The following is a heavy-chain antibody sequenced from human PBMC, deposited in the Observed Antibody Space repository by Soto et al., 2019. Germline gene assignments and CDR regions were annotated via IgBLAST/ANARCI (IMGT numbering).Heavy chain of an antibody. CDR3: ATGLMGTSGDYYYGMDV. CDR1: GFTFSDHY. V-gene: IGHV3-72*01. D-gene: IGHD1-26*01. J-gene: IGHJ6*02. Sequence: PGGSLRLSCAASGFTFSDHYMDWVRQAPGKGLEWVGRSRNRGNSYTTEYAASVKGRFTISRDNSKKSLYLQMSSLKTEDTAVYYCATGLMGTSGDYYYGMDVWGQGTTVTVFS. CDR2: SRNRGNSYTT.